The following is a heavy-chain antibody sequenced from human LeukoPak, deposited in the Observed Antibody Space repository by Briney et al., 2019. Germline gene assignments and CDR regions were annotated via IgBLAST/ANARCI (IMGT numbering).Heavy chain of an antibody. CDR2: ISSSSSYI. CDR1: GFTFSSYS. J-gene: IGHJ4*02. Sequence: GGSLRLSCAASGFTFSSYSMNWVRQAPGKGLEWVSSISSSSSYIYYADSVKGRFTISRDNAKNSLYLQMNSLRAEDTAVYYCARAGPNWNYVGYWGQGNLVTVSS. V-gene: IGHV3-21*01. D-gene: IGHD1-7*01. CDR3: ARAGPNWNYVGY.